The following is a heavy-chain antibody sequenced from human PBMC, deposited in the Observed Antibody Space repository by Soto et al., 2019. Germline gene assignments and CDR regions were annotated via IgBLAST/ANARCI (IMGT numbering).Heavy chain of an antibody. V-gene: IGHV4-39*01. CDR1: GGSVTNSSYY. CDR3: VSQRPTVTTPDYWDE. CDR2: VYYRGRS. D-gene: IGHD1-1*01. J-gene: IGHJ1*01. Sequence: SETLCLTCTVSGGSVTNSSYYWGWIRQSPGKGLEWIGSVYYRGRSYSKSSVKSRVTISVDTSKNRFSLSLKSVTASDTAVYFWVSQRPTVTTPDYWDEWGPGAMVTVS.